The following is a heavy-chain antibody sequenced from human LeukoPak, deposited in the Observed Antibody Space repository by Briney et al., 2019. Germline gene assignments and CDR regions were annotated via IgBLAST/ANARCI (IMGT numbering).Heavy chain of an antibody. Sequence: GGSLRLSCAASGFTFSSYAMHWVRQAPGKGLEWVAVISYDGSNKYYADPVKGRFTISRDNSKNTLYLQMNSLRAEDTAVYYCARDVGVVIGGDFDYWGQGTLVTVSS. CDR3: ARDVGVVIGGDFDY. CDR2: ISYDGSNK. J-gene: IGHJ4*02. CDR1: GFTFSSYA. V-gene: IGHV3-30-3*01. D-gene: IGHD3-3*01.